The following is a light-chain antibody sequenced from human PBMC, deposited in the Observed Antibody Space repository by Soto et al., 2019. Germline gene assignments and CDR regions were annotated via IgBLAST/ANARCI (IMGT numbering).Light chain of an antibody. CDR1: QSVSSSY. J-gene: IGKJ5*01. CDR3: QQYGSSPS. V-gene: IGKV3-20*01. Sequence: EIVWTQSPGTLSLSPGEIATLSCRASQSVSSSYLAWYQQKPGQAPRLLIYGASSRATGIPDRFSGSGSGTDFTLTISRLEPEDFAVYYCQQYGSSPSFGQGTRLEIK. CDR2: GAS.